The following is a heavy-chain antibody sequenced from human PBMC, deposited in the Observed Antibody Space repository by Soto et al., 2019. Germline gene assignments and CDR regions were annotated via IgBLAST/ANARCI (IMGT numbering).Heavy chain of an antibody. D-gene: IGHD6-13*01. V-gene: IGHV3-72*01. Sequence: LRLSCAASGFTFSDHYMDWVRQAPGKGLEWVGRTRNKANSYTTEYAASVKGRFAISRDDSKNSLYLQMNSLKTEDTAVYYCARGAHSSSWRYFDYWGQGTLVTVSS. CDR1: GFTFSDHY. CDR3: ARGAHSSSWRYFDY. J-gene: IGHJ4*02. CDR2: TRNKANSYTT.